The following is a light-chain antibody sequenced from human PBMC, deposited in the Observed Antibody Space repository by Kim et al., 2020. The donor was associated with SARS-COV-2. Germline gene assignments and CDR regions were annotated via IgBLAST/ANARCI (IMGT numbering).Light chain of an antibody. CDR2: DAT. CDR1: QTMKNR. Sequence: GERAALSGRESQTMKNRLVWDQHKPGQAPRLLIYDATTRATGVPARFIGSGSETDFTLTRSSLQSEDFAVYYCQQSNDWPPLPFGQGTKVDI. V-gene: IGKV3-15*01. CDR3: QQSNDWPPLP. J-gene: IGKJ1*01.